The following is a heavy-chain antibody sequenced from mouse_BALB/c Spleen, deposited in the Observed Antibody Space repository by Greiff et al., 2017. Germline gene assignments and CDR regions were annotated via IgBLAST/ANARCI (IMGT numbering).Heavy chain of an antibody. Sequence: EVQVVESGGDLVKPGGSLKLSCAASGFTFSSYGMSWVRQTPDKRLEWVATISSGGSYTYYPDSVKGRFTISRDNAKNTLYLQMSSLKSEDTAMYYCARLHGAMDYWGQGTSVTVSS. J-gene: IGHJ4*01. CDR2: ISSGGSYT. V-gene: IGHV5-6*01. CDR3: ARLHGAMDY. CDR1: GFTFSSYG.